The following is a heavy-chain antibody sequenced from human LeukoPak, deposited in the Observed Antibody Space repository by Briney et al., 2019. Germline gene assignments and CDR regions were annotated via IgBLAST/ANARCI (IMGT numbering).Heavy chain of an antibody. V-gene: IGHV3-64*01. D-gene: IGHD7-27*01. CDR3: ARTGDLPSYFDY. CDR2: ISSNGGST. Sequence: GGSLRLSCAASGFTFSSYAMHWVRQAPGKGLEYVSAISSNGGSTYYANSVKGRFTISRDNSKNTLYLQMGSLRAEDMAVYYCARTGDLPSYFDYWGQGTLVTVSS. J-gene: IGHJ4*02. CDR1: GFTFSSYA.